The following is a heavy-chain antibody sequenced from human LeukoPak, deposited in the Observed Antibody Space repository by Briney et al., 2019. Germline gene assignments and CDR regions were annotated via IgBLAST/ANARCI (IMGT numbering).Heavy chain of an antibody. V-gene: IGHV4-39*07. CDR2: IYYTGTT. Sequence: SETLSLTCTVSGDSISTRNSYWAWIRQPPGKGLEWIGTIYYTGTTYYSPSLKSRATISVDTSKNQFSLKLSSVTAADTAVYYCARDKDSGTYHRAPLSYWGQGTLVTVSS. D-gene: IGHD1-26*01. CDR1: GDSISTRNSY. CDR3: ARDKDSGTYHRAPLSY. J-gene: IGHJ4*02.